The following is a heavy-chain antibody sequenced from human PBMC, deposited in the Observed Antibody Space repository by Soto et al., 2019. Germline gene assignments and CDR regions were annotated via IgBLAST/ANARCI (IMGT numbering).Heavy chain of an antibody. J-gene: IGHJ4*02. CDR1: GYSFEGYG. CDR2: IRSRSYGGAA. CDR3: TKIYGSGTYLPDF. Sequence: EVQLVESGGGLEQPGRSLRLSCKTSGYSFEGYGVSWFRRAPGKGLEGVAFIRSRSYGGAADYAASVMGRFTVSRDDPRSIAYLEMNSLKIEDTAVYYCTKIYGSGTYLPDFWGQGTLVTVSS. D-gene: IGHD3-10*01. V-gene: IGHV3-49*03.